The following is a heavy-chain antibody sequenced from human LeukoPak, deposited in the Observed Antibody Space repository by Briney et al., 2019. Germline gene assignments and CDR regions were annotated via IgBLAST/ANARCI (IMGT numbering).Heavy chain of an antibody. V-gene: IGHV1-8*03. CDR1: GYTFTSYD. J-gene: IGHJ3*02. CDR2: MNPNSGNT. Sequence: ASVKVSCKASGYTFTSYDINWVRQATGQGLEWMGWMNPNSGNTGYAQKFQGRVTITRNTSISTAYMELSSLRSDDTPVYYCARWSHRDYVNAFNIWGQGTMVTVSS. CDR3: ARWSHRDYVNAFNI. D-gene: IGHD4-17*01.